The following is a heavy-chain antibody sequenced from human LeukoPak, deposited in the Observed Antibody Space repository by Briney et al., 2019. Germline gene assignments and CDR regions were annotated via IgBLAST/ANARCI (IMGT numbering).Heavy chain of an antibody. J-gene: IGHJ4*02. Sequence: QPGGSLRLSCVVSGFTFSESWMSWVRQAPGKGLGWVASLNLDGSDKYYVDSVKGRLTISRDNAKNSLYLQMDSLRVEDTAVYYCAKGKRYPDYWGQGTLVTVSS. CDR3: AKGKRYPDY. CDR1: GFTFSESW. V-gene: IGHV3-7*03. D-gene: IGHD1-1*01. CDR2: LNLDGSDK.